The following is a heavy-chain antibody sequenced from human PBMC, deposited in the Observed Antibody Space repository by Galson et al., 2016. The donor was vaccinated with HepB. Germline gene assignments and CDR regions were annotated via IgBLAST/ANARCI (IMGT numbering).Heavy chain of an antibody. CDR2: ISGSGAST. J-gene: IGHJ4*02. Sequence: SLRLSCAGSGLSLSPYAMSWVRQAPGRGLEWVSGISGSGASTTYADSVKGRFTISRDNSKNALHLQMNSLRAEDTAMYFCARHFSGSYLGQGTLVTVSS. V-gene: IGHV3-23*01. D-gene: IGHD3-22*01. CDR3: ARHFSGSY. CDR1: GLSLSPYA.